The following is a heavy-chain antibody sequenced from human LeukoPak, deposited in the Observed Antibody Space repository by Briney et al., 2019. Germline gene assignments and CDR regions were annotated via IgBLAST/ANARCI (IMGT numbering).Heavy chain of an antibody. CDR2: INAGNGNT. V-gene: IGHV1-3*01. D-gene: IGHD2-15*01. CDR1: GHTFTSYA. CDR3: ARVLVVVAATHAFDI. J-gene: IGHJ3*02. Sequence: GASVKVSCKASGHTFTSYAMHWVRQAPGQRLEWMGWINAGNGNTKYSQKFQGRVTITRDTSASTAYMELSSLRSEDTAVYYCARVLVVVAATHAFDIWGQGTMVTVSS.